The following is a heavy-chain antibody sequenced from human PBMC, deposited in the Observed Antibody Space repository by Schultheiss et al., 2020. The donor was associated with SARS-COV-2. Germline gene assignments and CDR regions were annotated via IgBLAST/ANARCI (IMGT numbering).Heavy chain of an antibody. D-gene: IGHD3-3*02. CDR2: IYYSGST. CDR1: GGSISSYY. V-gene: IGHV4-59*08. CDR3: ARVHFRRGQFDY. Sequence: SQTLSLTCTVSGGSISSYYWSWIRQPPGKGLEWIGYIYYSGSTYYNPSLKSRVTISVDTSKNQFSLKLSSVTAADTAVYYCARVHFRRGQFDYWGQGTLVTVSS. J-gene: IGHJ4*02.